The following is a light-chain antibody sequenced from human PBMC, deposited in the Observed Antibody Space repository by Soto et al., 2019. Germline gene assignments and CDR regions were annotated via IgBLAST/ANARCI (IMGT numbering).Light chain of an antibody. V-gene: IGKV1-8*01. CDR3: QQYYSYPRT. CDR1: QGLSSY. J-gene: IGKJ1*01. Sequence: ALRMTQSPSSLSASTGDRVTITCRASQGLSSYLAWYQQTPGKAPKLLIYAASTLQSGVPSRFSGSGSGTDFTLTISCLQSEDFATYYCQQYYSYPRTFGQGTKVEIK. CDR2: AAS.